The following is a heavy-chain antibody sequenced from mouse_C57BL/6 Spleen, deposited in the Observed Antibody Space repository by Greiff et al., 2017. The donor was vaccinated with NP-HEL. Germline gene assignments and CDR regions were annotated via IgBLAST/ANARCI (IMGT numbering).Heavy chain of an antibody. D-gene: IGHD1-1*01. CDR2: IDPSDSYT. CDR3: ARKSSPYYYAMDY. J-gene: IGHJ4*01. V-gene: IGHV1-50*01. Sequence: QVQLQQSGAELVKPGASVKLSCKASGYTFTSYWMQWVKQRPGQGLEWIGEIDPSDSYTNYNQKFKGKATLTVDTSSSTAYMQLSSLTSEDSAVYYCARKSSPYYYAMDYWGQGTSVTVSS. CDR1: GYTFTSYW.